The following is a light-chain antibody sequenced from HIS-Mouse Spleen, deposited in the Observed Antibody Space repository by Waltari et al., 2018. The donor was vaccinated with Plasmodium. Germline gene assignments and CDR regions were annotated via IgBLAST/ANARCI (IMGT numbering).Light chain of an antibody. CDR3: QQYNSYSWT. J-gene: IGKJ1*01. CDR1: QSISSR. Sequence: DIQMTPYPCTLSASVGDRGTSTCRASQSISSRLAWYQQKPGKAPKLLIYKASSLESGVPSRFSGSGSGTEFTLTISSLQPDDFATYYCQQYNSYSWTFGQGTKVEIK. CDR2: KAS. V-gene: IGKV1-5*03.